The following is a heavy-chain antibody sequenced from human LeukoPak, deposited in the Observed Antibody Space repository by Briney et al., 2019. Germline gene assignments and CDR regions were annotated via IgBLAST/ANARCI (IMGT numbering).Heavy chain of an antibody. CDR3: ARDSSSWYSY. CDR1: GFTFSNFW. Sequence: QRGGSLRLSCAASGFTFSNFWMSWVRQAPGKGLEWVANIKQDASEKYYVDSVKGRFSISRDNAKNSLYLQMNSLRAEDTAVYYCARDSSSWYSYWGRGTLVTVSS. CDR2: IKQDASEK. V-gene: IGHV3-7*01. J-gene: IGHJ4*02. D-gene: IGHD6-13*01.